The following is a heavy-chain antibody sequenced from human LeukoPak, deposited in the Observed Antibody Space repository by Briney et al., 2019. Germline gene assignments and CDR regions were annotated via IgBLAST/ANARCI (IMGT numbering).Heavy chain of an antibody. Sequence: GGSLRLFCAASGFTFSSYGMHWVRQAPGKGLEWVAVISYDGSNKYYADSVKGRFTISRDNSKNTLYLQMNSLRAEDTAVYYCAKLHDILTGYQGSYFDYWGQGTLVTVSS. CDR3: AKLHDILTGYQGSYFDY. CDR1: GFTFSSYG. V-gene: IGHV3-30*18. CDR2: ISYDGSNK. D-gene: IGHD3-9*01. J-gene: IGHJ4*02.